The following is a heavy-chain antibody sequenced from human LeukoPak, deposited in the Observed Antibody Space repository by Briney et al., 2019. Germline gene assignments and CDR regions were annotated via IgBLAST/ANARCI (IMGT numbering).Heavy chain of an antibody. CDR1: GFTFSDYY. Sequence: GGSLRLSCAASGFTFSDYYMSWIRQAPGKGLEWVSYISSSSSYTNYADSVKGRFTISRDNAKNSLYLQMNSLRAEDTAVYYCARDRSTCSGGSCYSGVDWFDPWGQGTLVTVSS. D-gene: IGHD2-15*01. CDR2: ISSSSSYT. CDR3: ARDRSTCSGGSCYSGVDWFDP. V-gene: IGHV3-11*06. J-gene: IGHJ5*02.